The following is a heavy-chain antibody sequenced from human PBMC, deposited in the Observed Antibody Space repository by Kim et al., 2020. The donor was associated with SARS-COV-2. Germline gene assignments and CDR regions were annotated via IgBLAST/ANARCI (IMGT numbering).Heavy chain of an antibody. CDR2: INPSGST. CDR1: GGSFSGYY. Sequence: SETLSLTCAVYGGSFSGYYWSWIRQPPGKGLEWIGEINPSGSTNYNPSLKSRVIVSVDTSKNQFSLSLISVTAADTAVYYCARGLGSGSYYHYWGQGALVTVSS. CDR3: ARGLGSGSYYHY. J-gene: IGHJ4*02. D-gene: IGHD3-10*01. V-gene: IGHV4-34*01.